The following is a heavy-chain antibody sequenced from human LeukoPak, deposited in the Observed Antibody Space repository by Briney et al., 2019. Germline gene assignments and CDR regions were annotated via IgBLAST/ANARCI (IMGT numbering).Heavy chain of an antibody. Sequence: TSQTLSLTCTVSGGSISSGGYYWSWIRQHPGKGLEWIGYIYYSGSTYYNPSLKSRVTISVDTSKNQFSLKLSSVTAADTAVYYCAGNQGLRLADAFDIWGQGTMVTVSS. CDR2: IYYSGST. CDR1: GGSISSGGYY. V-gene: IGHV4-31*03. CDR3: AGNQGLRLADAFDI. J-gene: IGHJ3*02. D-gene: IGHD1-14*01.